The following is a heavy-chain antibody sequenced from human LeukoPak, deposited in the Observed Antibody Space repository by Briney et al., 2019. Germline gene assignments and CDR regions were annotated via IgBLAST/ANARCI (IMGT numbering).Heavy chain of an antibody. Sequence: GASVKVSCKASGYTFIDYGFTWLRQAPGQRLEWMGRINTLDGNTDYAQKFQDRVSMTTDTSTNTAYMELRSLRPDDTAVYYCARGKATVTPDQPGEYYYYYMDVWGKGTTVTVSS. CDR3: ARGKATVTPDQPGEYYYYYMDV. J-gene: IGHJ6*03. CDR1: GYTFIDYG. V-gene: IGHV1-18*01. CDR2: INTLDGNT. D-gene: IGHD4-17*01.